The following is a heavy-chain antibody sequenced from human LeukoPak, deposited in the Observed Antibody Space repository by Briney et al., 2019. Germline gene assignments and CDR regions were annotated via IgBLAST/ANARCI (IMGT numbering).Heavy chain of an antibody. CDR3: ARSTVLRYYDWLGFDY. V-gene: IGHV4-59*08. Sequence: KSSETLSLTCTVSGGSISSYYWTWIRQPPGKGLEWIGYIYYTGSTYYNPSLKSRVTISIDTSKNQFSLKLSSVTAADTAVYYCARSTVLRYYDWLGFDYWGQGTLVTVSS. D-gene: IGHD3-9*01. J-gene: IGHJ4*02. CDR1: GGSISSYY. CDR2: IYYTGST.